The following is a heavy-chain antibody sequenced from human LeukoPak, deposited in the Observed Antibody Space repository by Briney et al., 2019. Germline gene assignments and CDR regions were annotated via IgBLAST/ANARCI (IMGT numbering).Heavy chain of an antibody. V-gene: IGHV3-11*06. J-gene: IGHJ5*02. D-gene: IGHD3-10*01. CDR2: ISSSSSYT. CDR1: GFTFSDYY. Sequence: PGGSLRLSCAASGFTFSDYYMSWIRQAPGKGLEWVSYISSSSSYTNYADPVKGRFTISRDNAKNSLYLQMNSLRAEDTAVYYCARFGGYGSGSYSNWFDPWGQGTLVTVSS. CDR3: ARFGGYGSGSYSNWFDP.